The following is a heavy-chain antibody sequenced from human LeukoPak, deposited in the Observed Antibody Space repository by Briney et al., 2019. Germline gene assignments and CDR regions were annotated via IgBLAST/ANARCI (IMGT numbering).Heavy chain of an antibody. Sequence: GGSLRLSCAASGFTFSRYWMHWVRQAPGKGLVWVARVNSDGFSTTYADSVKGRFIISRDNTKNTLYLQMNRLRAEDTAVYYCTRDYGAWGQGTLVTVSS. D-gene: IGHD4/OR15-4a*01. V-gene: IGHV3-74*03. CDR2: VNSDGFST. CDR3: TRDYGA. J-gene: IGHJ5*02. CDR1: GFTFSRYW.